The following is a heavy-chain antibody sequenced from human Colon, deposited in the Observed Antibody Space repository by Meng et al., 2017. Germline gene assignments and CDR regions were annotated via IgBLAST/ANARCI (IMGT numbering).Heavy chain of an antibody. J-gene: IGHJ5*02. V-gene: IGHV4-30-4*01. CDR1: CDSISSGNHY. Sequence: QVQLQESGQGLVKPSQTLALPCTAPCDSISSGNHYWSWSSQPPGKGLGWIGYFYFSGNTYYNPSLKSRVTISVDTSKNQFSLNLRSVTAADTAVYYCARYYYDSSGVTYFDPWGQGTLVTVSS. CDR3: ARYYYDSSGVTYFDP. CDR2: FYFSGNT. D-gene: IGHD3-22*01.